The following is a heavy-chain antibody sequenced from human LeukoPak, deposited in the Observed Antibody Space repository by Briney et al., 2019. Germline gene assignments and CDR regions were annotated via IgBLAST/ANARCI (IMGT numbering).Heavy chain of an antibody. D-gene: IGHD4-17*01. CDR3: AKDPTTVTTSLDY. J-gene: IGHJ4*02. CDR2: ISYDGSNK. Sequence: PGRSLRLSCAASGFTFSSYGMHWVRQAPGKGLEWVAVISYDGSNKYYADSVKGRFTISRDNSKNTLYLQMNSLRAEDTAVYYCAKDPTTVTTSLDYWGQGTLVTVSS. V-gene: IGHV3-30*18. CDR1: GFTFSSYG.